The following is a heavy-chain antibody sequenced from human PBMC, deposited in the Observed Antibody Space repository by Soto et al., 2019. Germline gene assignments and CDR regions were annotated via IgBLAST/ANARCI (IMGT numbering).Heavy chain of an antibody. CDR3: AGKRYCSGGSCYEYFDS. CDR2: IYHSGST. CDR1: GGSISSSNW. J-gene: IGHJ4*02. Sequence: PSETLSLTCAVSGGSISSSNWWSWVRQPPGKGLEWIGEIYHSGSTNYNPPLKSRVTISVDKSKNQFSLKLSSVTAADTAVYYCAGKRYCSGGSCYEYFDSWGQGTLVTVSS. V-gene: IGHV4-4*02. D-gene: IGHD2-15*01.